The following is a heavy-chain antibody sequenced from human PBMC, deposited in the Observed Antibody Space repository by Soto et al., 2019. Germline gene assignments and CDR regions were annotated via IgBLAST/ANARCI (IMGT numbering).Heavy chain of an antibody. CDR1: GASISTSIYY. Sequence: SETLSLTCTVSGASISTSIYYWGWIRQPPGKGLEWIGTIYYSGSTYYNPSLKSRVTISVDTSKNQFSLKLRSVIAADTAIYYCARRFEYSTGWYYCDYWGQGTLVTVS. J-gene: IGHJ4*02. CDR2: IYYSGST. D-gene: IGHD6-19*01. V-gene: IGHV4-39*01. CDR3: ARRFEYSTGWYYCDY.